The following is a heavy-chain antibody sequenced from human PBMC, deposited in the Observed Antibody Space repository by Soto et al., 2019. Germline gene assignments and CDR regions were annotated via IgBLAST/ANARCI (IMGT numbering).Heavy chain of an antibody. D-gene: IGHD3-3*01. CDR1: GYTFTSYD. J-gene: IGHJ6*03. Sequence: QVQLVQSGAEVKKPGASVKVSCKASGYTFTSYDINWVRQATGQGLEWMGWMNPNSGNTGYAQKFQGRVTMTRNTSISRADLVVSSLRSADTAVYYCARGSPYYDFWSGYYEASYYYYMDVWGKGTTVTVSS. CDR3: ARGSPYYDFWSGYYEASYYYYMDV. V-gene: IGHV1-8*01. CDR2: MNPNSGNT.